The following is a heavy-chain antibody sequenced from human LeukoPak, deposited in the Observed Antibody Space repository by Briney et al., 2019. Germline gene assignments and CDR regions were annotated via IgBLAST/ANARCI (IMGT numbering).Heavy chain of an antibody. CDR1: GVIFGSHA. D-gene: IGHD5-12*01. V-gene: IGHV3-23*01. J-gene: IGHJ5*02. CDR2: IRSDTGT. Sequence: GGSLSLSCVASGVIFGSHAMAWVRHTPAKGLEWVSFIRSDTGTDYADSVKGRFTVSRDNSKNTLYLQMNSLRAEDTALYYCATSGYSGYDRPSWGQGTLV. CDR3: ATSGYSGYDRPS.